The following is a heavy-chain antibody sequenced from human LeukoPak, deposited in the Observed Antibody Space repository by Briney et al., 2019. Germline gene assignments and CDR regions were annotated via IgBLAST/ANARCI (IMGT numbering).Heavy chain of an antibody. Sequence: GGSLRLSCAASGFTFSSYWMHWVRQAPGKGPVWVSRINIDGTTTTYADSVKGRFIISRDNAKNTLYLQMNSLRDEDTAVYYCTRASAGRPGYWGQGTLVTVSS. CDR1: GFTFSSYW. D-gene: IGHD6-6*01. CDR3: TRASAGRPGY. V-gene: IGHV3-74*01. CDR2: INIDGTTT. J-gene: IGHJ4*02.